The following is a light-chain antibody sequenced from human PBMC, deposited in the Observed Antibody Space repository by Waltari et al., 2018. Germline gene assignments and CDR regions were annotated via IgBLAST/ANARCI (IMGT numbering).Light chain of an antibody. J-gene: IGKJ5*01. CDR1: QSVLYRSTNKNF. V-gene: IGKV4-1*01. CDR3: QQYYSTCT. CDR2: WAS. Sequence: DIVLTQSPELLAVSLGETATISCKSSQSVLYRSTNKNFLAWYQQKPGQAPKLLIYWASTRASGVPDRFSGSGSGSDFTLTISNLQAEDVALYFCQQYYSTCTFGQGTRLEIK.